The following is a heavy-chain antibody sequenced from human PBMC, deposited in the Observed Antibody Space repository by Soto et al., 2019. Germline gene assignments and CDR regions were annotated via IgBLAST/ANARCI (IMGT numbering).Heavy chain of an antibody. Sequence: ASVKVSCMASGGTFSSYTISWVRQAPGQGLEWMGRIIPILGIANYAQKFQGRVTITADKSTSTAYMELSSLRSEDTAVYYCASGTYSGSSDFDYWGQGTLVTVSS. D-gene: IGHD3-10*01. V-gene: IGHV1-69*02. CDR2: IIPILGIA. CDR1: GGTFSSYT. CDR3: ASGTYSGSSDFDY. J-gene: IGHJ4*02.